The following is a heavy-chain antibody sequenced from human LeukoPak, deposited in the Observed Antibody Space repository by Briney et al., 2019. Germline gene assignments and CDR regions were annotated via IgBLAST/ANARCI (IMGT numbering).Heavy chain of an antibody. J-gene: IGHJ5*02. CDR2: ISGPGGNT. V-gene: IGHV3-23*01. CDR3: AKDSVGIAGRWGWFDP. CDR1: GFIFSDYA. D-gene: IGHD6-6*01. Sequence: GSPRLSCAASGFIFSDYAMNWVCQAPGKGLQWVSSISGPGGNTYYADSAKGRFTMSRDNSKNTLFLQMNSLKAEDTAVYYCAKDSVGIAGRWGWFDPWGQGTLVTVSS.